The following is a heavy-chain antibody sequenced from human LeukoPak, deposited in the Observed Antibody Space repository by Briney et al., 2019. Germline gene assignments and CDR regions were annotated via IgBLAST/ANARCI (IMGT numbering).Heavy chain of an antibody. CDR3: VRDLTLYSSGWYDAFDI. CDR1: GFTFSSYS. CDR2: ISSSSSTI. D-gene: IGHD6-19*01. V-gene: IGHV3-48*04. Sequence: GGSLRLSCAASGFTFSSYSMNWVRQAPGKGLEWVSYISSSSSTIYYADSVKGRFTISRDNAKNSLYLQMNSLRAEDTAVYYCVRDLTLYSSGWYDAFDIWGQGTMGTVSS. J-gene: IGHJ3*02.